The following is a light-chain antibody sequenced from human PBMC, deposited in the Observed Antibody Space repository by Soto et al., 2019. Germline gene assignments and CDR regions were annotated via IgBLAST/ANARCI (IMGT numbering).Light chain of an antibody. CDR2: DAS. Sequence: IHMTHSPSSLASSVLYIFTITCQASQNINNYLNWYQQKPGRAPKLLIYDASNLEAGVPSRFRGSGSGTDFTFTISRLQPEDIATYYCQQYENLPTFGQGTRLEIK. J-gene: IGKJ5*01. CDR3: QQYENLPT. V-gene: IGKV1-33*01. CDR1: QNINNY.